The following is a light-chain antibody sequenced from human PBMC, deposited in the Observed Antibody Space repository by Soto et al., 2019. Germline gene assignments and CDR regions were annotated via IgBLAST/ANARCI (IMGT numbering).Light chain of an antibody. J-gene: IGKJ5*01. CDR3: QQLFDSPIA. CDR1: QAITNN. Sequence: DIHLTQSPSSLSASVGDRVTITCRASQAITNNLAWYQQKPGNPPRLLIYAASTLESGVPSRFSATVSGTEFSLTITSLQPEDFATYYCQQLFDSPIAFGQGTRLEIK. V-gene: IGKV1-9*01. CDR2: AAS.